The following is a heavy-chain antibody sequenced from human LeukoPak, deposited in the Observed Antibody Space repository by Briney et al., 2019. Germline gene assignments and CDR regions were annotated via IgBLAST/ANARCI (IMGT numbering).Heavy chain of an antibody. Sequence: SETLSLTCTVSGGSISSSSFYWGWIRQPPGKGLEWIGSIYYSGSTYYNPSLKSRVTIAEDTSKNHFSLKLSSVTAADTAVYYCTRHDSGTWLPFDYWGKGSRVTVSS. V-gene: IGHV4-39*01. D-gene: IGHD6-13*01. CDR3: TRHDSGTWLPFDY. CDR2: IYYSGST. J-gene: IGHJ4*02. CDR1: GGSISSSSFY.